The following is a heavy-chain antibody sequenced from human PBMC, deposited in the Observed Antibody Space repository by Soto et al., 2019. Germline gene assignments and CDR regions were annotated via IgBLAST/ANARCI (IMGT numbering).Heavy chain of an antibody. Sequence: PSETLSLTCTVSGGSISSSSYYWGWIRQPPGKGLERIGSIYYSGSTYYNPSLKSRVTISVDTSKNQFSLKLSSVTAADTAVYYFARRLDYYDSSGYLNYFDYWGQGTLVTVSS. V-gene: IGHV4-39*01. J-gene: IGHJ4*02. CDR3: ARRLDYYDSSGYLNYFDY. CDR1: GGSISSSSYY. CDR2: IYYSGST. D-gene: IGHD3-22*01.